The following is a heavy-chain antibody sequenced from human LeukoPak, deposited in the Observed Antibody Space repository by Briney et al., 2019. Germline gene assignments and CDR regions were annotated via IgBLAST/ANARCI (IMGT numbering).Heavy chain of an antibody. J-gene: IGHJ5*02. Sequence: GGSLTLSCAASGFTFSSYSMNWVRQAPGKGLEWVSSISSSSSYIYYAASVKGRFTISRDNAKNSLYLQMNSLSAEDTALYYCARDGVVTIFGEVTLVGYNWFDPWGQGTLVTVSS. CDR2: ISSSSSYI. V-gene: IGHV3-21*01. CDR1: GFTFSSYS. D-gene: IGHD3-3*01. CDR3: ARDGVVTIFGEVTLVGYNWFDP.